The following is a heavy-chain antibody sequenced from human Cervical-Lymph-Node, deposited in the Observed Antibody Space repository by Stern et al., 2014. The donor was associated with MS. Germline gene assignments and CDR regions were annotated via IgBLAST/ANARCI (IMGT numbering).Heavy chain of an antibody. CDR2: IIPTFGTA. J-gene: IGHJ4*02. CDR3: ARSPLEGYCSGGSCPSLYYFDY. CDR1: GGTFSSYA. D-gene: IGHD2-15*01. Sequence: QVQLVQSGAEVKKPGSSVKVSCKASGGTFSSYAIRWVRQAPGQGLEWMGGIIPTFGTANYAQKFQGRVTITADESTSTAYMELSSLRSEDTAVYYCARSPLEGYCSGGSCPSLYYFDYWGQGTLVTVSS. V-gene: IGHV1-69*01.